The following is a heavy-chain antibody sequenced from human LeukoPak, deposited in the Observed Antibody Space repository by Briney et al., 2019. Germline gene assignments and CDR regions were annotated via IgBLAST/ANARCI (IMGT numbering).Heavy chain of an antibody. D-gene: IGHD3-10*01. CDR3: ARGTPHYYGSGRPSWYYYGMDV. J-gene: IGHJ6*02. CDR2: IYYSGST. Sequence: SETLSLTCTVSGGSISSGGYYWSWIRQHPGKGLEWIGYIYYSGSTYYNPSLKSRVTISVDTSKNQFSLKLSSVTAADTAVYYCARGTPHYYGSGRPSWYYYGMDVWGQGTTVTVSS. V-gene: IGHV4-31*03. CDR1: GGSISSGGYY.